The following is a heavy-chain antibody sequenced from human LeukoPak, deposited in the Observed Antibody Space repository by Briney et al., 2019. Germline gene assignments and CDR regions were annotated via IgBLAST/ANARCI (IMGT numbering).Heavy chain of an antibody. Sequence: SETLSLTCTVSGGSIRSGDYYWSWVRQPPGKGLEWIGYIYDSGSTYYNPSLKSRITISVDTSENRFSLKLSSVTATDTAVYYCARDCSGGSCYGAFDIWGQGTMVTVSS. CDR1: GGSIRSGDYY. CDR3: ARDCSGGSCYGAFDI. V-gene: IGHV4-30-4*01. J-gene: IGHJ3*02. CDR2: IYDSGST. D-gene: IGHD2-15*01.